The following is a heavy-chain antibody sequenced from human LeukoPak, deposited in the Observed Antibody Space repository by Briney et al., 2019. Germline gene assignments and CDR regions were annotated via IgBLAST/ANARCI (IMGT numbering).Heavy chain of an antibody. Sequence: ASVKVSCQASGYSFTGSYLHWLRQAPGQGPEWMGWINCNNGDTKYAQKFQGRVTMTRDTSISTAYMELSRLRSDDTAVYYCARAAGEARFLEWLPHNWFDPWGQGTLVTVSS. D-gene: IGHD3-3*01. CDR2: INCNNGDT. CDR1: GYSFTGSY. CDR3: ARAAGEARFLEWLPHNWFDP. V-gene: IGHV1-2*02. J-gene: IGHJ5*02.